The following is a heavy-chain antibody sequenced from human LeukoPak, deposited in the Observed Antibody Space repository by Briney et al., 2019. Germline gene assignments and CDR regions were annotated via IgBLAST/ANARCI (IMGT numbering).Heavy chain of an antibody. CDR3: ARRSVGAAGTTSPDY. Sequence: GESLKISCKGSGYSFTSYWIGWVRQMPGKGLEWMGIIYPGDSNTRYSPSFQGQVTISADKSISTAYLQWSSLKASDTAMYYCARRSVGAAGTTSPDYWGQGTLVTVSS. D-gene: IGHD6-13*01. V-gene: IGHV5-51*01. J-gene: IGHJ4*02. CDR1: GYSFTSYW. CDR2: IYPGDSNT.